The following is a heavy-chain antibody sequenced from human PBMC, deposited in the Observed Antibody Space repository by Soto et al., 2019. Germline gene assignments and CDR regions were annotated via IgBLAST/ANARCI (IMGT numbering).Heavy chain of an antibody. V-gene: IGHV3-15*07. CDR2: VKSKTDGGTT. D-gene: IGHD3-22*01. Sequence: EVHLVESGGGLVKPGGSLRLSCAASGFTFSNAWINWVRQTPGKGLEWVGRVKSKTDGGTTDFAAPVKGRFAISRDDSKNIVYLEMTSLKTEDTAIYYCTTDSYITSIIVRFDYWGQGTLVTVSS. CDR3: TTDSYITSIIVRFDY. J-gene: IGHJ4*02. CDR1: GFTFSNAW.